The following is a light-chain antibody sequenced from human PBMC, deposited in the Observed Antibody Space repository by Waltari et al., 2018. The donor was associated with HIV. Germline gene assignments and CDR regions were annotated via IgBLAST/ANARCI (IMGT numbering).Light chain of an antibody. CDR3: CSYAGSNTYL. CDR2: DVS. V-gene: IGLV2-23*02. CDR1: SSAVGSYNS. Sequence: QSALTQPASVSGFPGQSITISCPGCSSAVGSYNSVSWDQQHPGKAPKLLIYDVSKRPSGVSNRFSGSKSGNTASLTISGLQAEDEADYYCCSYAGSNTYLFGTGTEVTVL. J-gene: IGLJ1*01.